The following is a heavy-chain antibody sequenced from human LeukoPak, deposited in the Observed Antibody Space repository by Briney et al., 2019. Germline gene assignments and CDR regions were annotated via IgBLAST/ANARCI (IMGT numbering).Heavy chain of an antibody. CDR1: GGSISSYY. Sequence: SETLSLTCTVSGGSISSYYWSWIRQPPGKGLEWIGYMYYSGSTNYSPSLKSRVSISVDTSKNQFSLWLNSVTDADTAVYYCARHLTIASGAFDYWGQGTLVTVSS. CDR3: ARHLTIASGAFDY. CDR2: MYYSGST. D-gene: IGHD2-15*01. J-gene: IGHJ4*02. V-gene: IGHV4-59*08.